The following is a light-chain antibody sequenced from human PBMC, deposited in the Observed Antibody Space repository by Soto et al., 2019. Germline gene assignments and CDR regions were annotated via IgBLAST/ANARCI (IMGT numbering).Light chain of an antibody. CDR2: AAS. CDR1: PGISNY. V-gene: IGKV1-27*01. CDR3: QKYDSAPWT. J-gene: IGKJ1*01. Sequence: DIQMTPSPSSLSASVRDRVTITCRASPGISNYLAWYQQKPGKVPKLLIYAASTLQSGVPSRFSGSGSGTDFTLTISSLQPEDVATYYCQKYDSAPWTFGQGTKVEIK.